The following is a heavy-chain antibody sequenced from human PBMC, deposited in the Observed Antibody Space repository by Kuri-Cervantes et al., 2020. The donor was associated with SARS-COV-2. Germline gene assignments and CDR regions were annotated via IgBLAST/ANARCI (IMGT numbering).Heavy chain of an antibody. CDR3: ARHRVFAYSPFDY. CDR2: IYYSGST. V-gene: IGHV4-59*08. J-gene: IGHJ4*02. Sequence: ESLKISCTVSGGSISSYYWSWIRQPPGKGLEWIGYIYYSGSTNYNPSLKSRVTISVDTSKNQFSLKLSSVTAAATAVYYCARHRVFAYSPFDYWGQGTRVTVSS. D-gene: IGHD6-13*01. CDR1: GGSISSYY.